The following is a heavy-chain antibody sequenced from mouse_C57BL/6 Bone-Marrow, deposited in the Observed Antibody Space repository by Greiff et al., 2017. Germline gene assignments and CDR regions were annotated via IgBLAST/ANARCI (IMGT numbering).Heavy chain of an antibody. CDR3: AATVVEDY. V-gene: IGHV1-85*01. D-gene: IGHD1-1*01. Sequence: VKVVESGPELVKPGASVKLSCKASGYTFTSYDINWVKQRPGQGLEWIGWIYPRDGSTKYNEKFKGKATLTVDTSSSTAYMELHSLTSEDSAVYFCAATVVEDYWGQGTTLTVSS. CDR1: GYTFTSYD. J-gene: IGHJ2*01. CDR2: IYPRDGST.